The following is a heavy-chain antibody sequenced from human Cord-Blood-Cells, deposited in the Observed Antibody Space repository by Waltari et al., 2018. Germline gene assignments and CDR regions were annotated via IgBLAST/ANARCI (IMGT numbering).Heavy chain of an antibody. CDR3: TSTGY. J-gene: IGHJ4*02. CDR1: EFRSSGSA. CDR2: IRSNANSYAT. V-gene: IGHV3-73*02. Sequence: GQLGESGRGLVEPGGSLQLSCAASEFRSSGSAMHWVRQASGKGLEWVGRIRSNANSYATAYAASVKGRFTISRDDSKNTAYLQMNSLKTEDTAVYYCTSTGYWGQGTLVTVSS.